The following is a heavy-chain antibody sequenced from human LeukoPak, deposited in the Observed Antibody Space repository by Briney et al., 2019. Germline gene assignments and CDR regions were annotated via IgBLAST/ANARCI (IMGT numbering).Heavy chain of an antibody. CDR3: ARHADSYGSGSYPLDY. J-gene: IGHJ4*02. V-gene: IGHV4-59*08. CDR2: IFSSGST. D-gene: IGHD3-10*01. Sequence: PSETLSLTCTVSGGSISGYYWRWIRQPPGKGLEWIANIFSSGSTSYNPSLKSGITMLVDTSKSQFSLKLSSVTAADTAVYYCARHADSYGSGSYPLDYWGQGTLVTVSS. CDR1: GGSISGYY.